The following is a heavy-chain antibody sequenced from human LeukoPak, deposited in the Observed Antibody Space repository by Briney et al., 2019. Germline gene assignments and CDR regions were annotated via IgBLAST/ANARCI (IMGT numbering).Heavy chain of an antibody. D-gene: IGHD5-18*01. CDR3: ARAKGTAMIKGHWFDP. Sequence: GGSLTLSCAASGFTFSSYSMNWVRRAPGKGLEWVSYIISSSSTIYHADSVKGRFTISRDNAKNSLYLQMNSLRAEDTAVYYCARAKGTAMIKGHWFDPWGQGTLVTVSS. V-gene: IGHV3-48*04. CDR2: IISSSSTI. CDR1: GFTFSSYS. J-gene: IGHJ5*02.